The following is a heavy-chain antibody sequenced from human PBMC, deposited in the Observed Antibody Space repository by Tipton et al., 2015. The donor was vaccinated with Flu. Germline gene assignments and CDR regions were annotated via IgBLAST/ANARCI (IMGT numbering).Heavy chain of an antibody. Sequence: TLSLTCIVSGYSISSGYYWGWIRQPPGKGLEWIASIYHSGSTYYNPSLKSRVTISVDTSKNQFSLKLSSVTATDTAVYYCARAYGSGVHWFDTWAQGTLVTVSS. V-gene: IGHV4-38-2*02. J-gene: IGHJ5*02. CDR2: IYHSGST. D-gene: IGHD3-10*01. CDR3: ARAYGSGVHWFDT. CDR1: GYSISSGYY.